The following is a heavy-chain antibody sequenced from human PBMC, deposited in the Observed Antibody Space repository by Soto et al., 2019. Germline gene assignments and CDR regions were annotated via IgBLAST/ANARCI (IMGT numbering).Heavy chain of an antibody. CDR3: ARSGPAAWRGGSCYPCFYY. J-gene: IGHJ4*02. V-gene: IGHV3-21*01. CDR2: ISSSSSYI. CDR1: GFTFSSYS. D-gene: IGHD2-15*01. Sequence: GGSLRLSCAASGFTFSSYSMNWVRQAPGKGLEWVSSISSSSSYIYYADSVKGRFTISRDNAKNSLYLQMNSLRAEDTAVYYCARSGPAAWRGGSCYPCFYYWGQGTLVTVSS.